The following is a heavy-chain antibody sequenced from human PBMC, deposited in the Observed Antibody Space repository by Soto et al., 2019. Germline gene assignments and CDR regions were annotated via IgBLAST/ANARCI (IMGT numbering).Heavy chain of an antibody. CDR3: ASQAANYGDYVSTFDY. CDR2: ISYDGSNK. D-gene: IGHD4-17*01. V-gene: IGHV3-30-3*01. CDR1: GFTFSSYA. Sequence: SGGSLRLSCAASGFTFSSYAMHWVRQAPGKGLEWVAVISYDGSNKYYADSVKGRFTISRDNSKNTLYLQMNSLRAEDTAVYYCASQAANYGDYVSTFDYWGQGTLVTVSS. J-gene: IGHJ4*02.